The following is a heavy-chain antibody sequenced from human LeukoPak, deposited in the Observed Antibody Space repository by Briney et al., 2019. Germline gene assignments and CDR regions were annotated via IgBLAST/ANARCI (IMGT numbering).Heavy chain of an antibody. V-gene: IGHV4-30-2*01. CDR3: ARVVLRYFGWTPDAFDI. CDR2: IYHSGST. Sequence: SETLSLTCAVSGGSISSGGYSWSWIRQPPGKGLEWIGYIYHSGSTYYNPSLKSRVTISVDRSKNQFSLKLSSVTAADTAVYYCARVVLRYFGWTPDAFDIWGQGTMVTVSS. CDR1: GGSISSGGYS. D-gene: IGHD3-9*01. J-gene: IGHJ3*02.